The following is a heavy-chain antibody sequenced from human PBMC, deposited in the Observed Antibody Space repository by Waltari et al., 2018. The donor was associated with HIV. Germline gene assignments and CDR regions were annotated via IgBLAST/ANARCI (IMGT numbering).Heavy chain of an antibody. CDR3: ARGPRPSTVTAPGWYFDL. D-gene: IGHD2-21*02. V-gene: IGHV4-34*02. Sequence: QVDLQQWGTGLLKPSETLSRTCAVYGGSFTGHYWSWIRETPGEGLQWIGEMNDGGKPNYNPTLKSGAVMTIDPSKKQFSRKLKSVTAADTGVYYCARGPRPSTVTAPGWYFDLWGRGTLVTVSS. CDR2: MNDGGKP. CDR1: GGSFTGHY. J-gene: IGHJ2*01.